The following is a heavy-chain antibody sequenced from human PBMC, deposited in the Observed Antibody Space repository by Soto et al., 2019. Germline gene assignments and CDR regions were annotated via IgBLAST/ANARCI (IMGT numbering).Heavy chain of an antibody. D-gene: IGHD5-12*01. V-gene: IGHV4-31*03. CDR2: IYYSGST. Sequence: QVQLQESGPGLVKPSQTLSLTCTVSGGSISSGGYYWSWIRQHPGKGLEWIGYIYYSGSTYYNPSLKGRVTLSVDTSKNQFSLKLSSVTAADTAVYYCASARRDGYLHWYFDLWGRGTLVTVSS. CDR1: GGSISSGGYY. CDR3: ASARRDGYLHWYFDL. J-gene: IGHJ2*01.